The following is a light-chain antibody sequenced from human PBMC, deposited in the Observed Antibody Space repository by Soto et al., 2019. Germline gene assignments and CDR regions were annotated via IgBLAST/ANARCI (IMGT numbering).Light chain of an antibody. CDR3: QQRGDWPPT. Sequence: TVLTQSPATLSLSPGESATLSCRASRGVSSFLAWYQQKTGQAPRLLIYDASTRASGIPARFSGSGSGTDFTLTISSLEPEDFAVYYCQQRGDWPPTFGGGTKVEI. V-gene: IGKV3-11*01. CDR2: DAS. CDR1: RGVSSF. J-gene: IGKJ4*01.